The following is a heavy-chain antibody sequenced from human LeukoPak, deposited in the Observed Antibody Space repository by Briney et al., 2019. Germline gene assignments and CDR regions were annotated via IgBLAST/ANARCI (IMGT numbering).Heavy chain of an antibody. CDR3: ARDLDYYDSSGHATLDY. CDR2: ISYDGSNK. J-gene: IGHJ4*02. V-gene: IGHV3-30-3*01. CDR1: GFTLSSYA. D-gene: IGHD3-22*01. Sequence: GGSLRLSCAASGFTLSSYAMHWVRQAPGKGLEWVAVISYDGSNKYYADSVKGRFTISRDNSKNTLYLQMNSLRAEDTAVYYCARDLDYYDSSGHATLDYWGQGTLVTVSS.